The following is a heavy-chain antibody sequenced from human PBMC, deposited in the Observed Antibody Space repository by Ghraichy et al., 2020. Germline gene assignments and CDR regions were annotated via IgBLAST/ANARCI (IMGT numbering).Heavy chain of an antibody. CDR3: ASSYCGGDCYFGGAAFDI. CDR1: GDSVSSNSAA. D-gene: IGHD2-21*01. CDR2: TYYRSKWYN. J-gene: IGHJ3*02. V-gene: IGHV6-1*01. Sequence: SQTLLLTCAISGDSVSSNSAAWNWIRQSPSRGLEWLGRTYYRSKWYNDYAVSVKSRITINPDTSKNQFSLQLNSVTPEDTAVYYCASSYCGGDCYFGGAAFDIWGQGTMVTVSS.